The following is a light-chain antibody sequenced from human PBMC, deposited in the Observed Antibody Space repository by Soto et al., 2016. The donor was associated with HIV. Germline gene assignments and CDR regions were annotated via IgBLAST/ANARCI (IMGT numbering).Light chain of an antibody. V-gene: IGKV1-5*03. CDR1: QTISDW. Sequence: DIQMTQSPSIVSASVGDRITITCRASQTISDWLAWYQQKPGEAPNLLIYKVSNLESGVPSRFSGSGSGTEFTLTIDSLQPDDFATYFCQQYSFYSPTFGQGTKVEIK. CDR2: KVS. CDR3: QQYSFYSPT. J-gene: IGKJ1*01.